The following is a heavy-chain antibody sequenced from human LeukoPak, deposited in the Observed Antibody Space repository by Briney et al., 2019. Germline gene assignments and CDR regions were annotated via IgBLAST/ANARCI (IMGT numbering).Heavy chain of an antibody. V-gene: IGHV3-9*01. CDR1: GFTFNDYA. J-gene: IGHJ4*02. CDR3: ARDQEIAVAGTFDY. CDR2: ISWNSGSI. D-gene: IGHD6-19*01. Sequence: GRSLRLSCAASGFTFNDYAMHWVRQAPGKGLEWVSGISWNSGSIGYADSVKGRFTISRDNAKNSLYLQMNSLRAEDTAVYYCARDQEIAVAGTFDYWGQGTLVTVSS.